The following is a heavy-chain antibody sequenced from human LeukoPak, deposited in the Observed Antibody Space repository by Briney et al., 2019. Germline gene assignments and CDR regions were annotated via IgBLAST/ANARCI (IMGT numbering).Heavy chain of an antibody. CDR1: CAHLQSYL. V-gene: IGHV4-34*08. Sequence: PSETLSLTRAVCCAHLQSYLLSGIRQSPGKGLEWVGEINHSGSINYNPSLTSRVTMSVDTSKKHFSLNLRSTTAADTAVYYWALTRGRDYGIPSFDYWGQGTLVTVSS. CDR2: INHSGSI. J-gene: IGHJ4*02. D-gene: IGHD3-16*01. CDR3: ALTRGRDYGIPSFDY.